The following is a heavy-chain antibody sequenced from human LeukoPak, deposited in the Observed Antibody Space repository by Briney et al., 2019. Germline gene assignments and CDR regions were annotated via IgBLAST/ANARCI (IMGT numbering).Heavy chain of an antibody. Sequence: GGSLRLSCAAYGFTFSAYWMHWVRQAPGQGLVWVSRTDTEGTSTHYADSVKGRFTVSRDNAKNTVYLQMNSLRAEDTAVYYCARDSYNNVDYWGQGTLVTVSS. CDR3: ARDSYNNVDY. D-gene: IGHD5-24*01. CDR2: TDTEGTST. CDR1: GFTFSAYW. V-gene: IGHV3-74*01. J-gene: IGHJ4*02.